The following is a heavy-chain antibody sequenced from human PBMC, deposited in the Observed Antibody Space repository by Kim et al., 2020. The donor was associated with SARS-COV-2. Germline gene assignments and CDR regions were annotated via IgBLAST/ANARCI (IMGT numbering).Heavy chain of an antibody. V-gene: IGHV3-20*04. D-gene: IGHD6-19*01. CDR3: ARGYISGPFDS. CDR1: GSTFDDYG. CDR2: IKRNGDNT. Sequence: GSLRLSCAASGSTFDDYGMSWVRQPPGKGLEWVSGIKRNGDNTSYADSVKGRFAISRDNAKNSLYLQMNSLRAEDTALYYCARGYISGPFDSWGHGTLV. J-gene: IGHJ4*01.